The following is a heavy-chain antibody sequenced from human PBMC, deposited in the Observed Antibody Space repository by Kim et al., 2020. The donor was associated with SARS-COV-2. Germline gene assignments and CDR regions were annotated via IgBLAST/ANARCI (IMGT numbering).Heavy chain of an antibody. D-gene: IGHD3-22*01. CDR1: GYSFTSYW. CDR2: IDPSDSYT. Sequence: GESLKISCKGSGYSFTSYWISWVRQMPGKGLEWMGRIDPSDSYTNYSPSFQGHVTISADKSISTAYLQWSSLKASDTAMYYCASRDPYSPHSSGYMVAYYYGMDVWGQWTTVTVSS. J-gene: IGHJ6*02. V-gene: IGHV5-10-1*01. CDR3: ASRDPYSPHSSGYMVAYYYGMDV.